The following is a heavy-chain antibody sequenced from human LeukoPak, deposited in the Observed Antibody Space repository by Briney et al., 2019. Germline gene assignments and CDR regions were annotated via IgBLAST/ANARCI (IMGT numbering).Heavy chain of an antibody. CDR2: IYYSGST. Sequence: PSETLSLTCTVSGGSISSSSYYWGWIRQSPGKGLEWIGSIYYSGSTYYNPSLKSRVTISVDTSTDQFSLRLNSVTAPDTAVYYCVTHEYTAYSNHFDFWGQGTLVTVSS. D-gene: IGHD6-6*01. V-gene: IGHV4-39*01. CDR1: GGSISSSSYY. J-gene: IGHJ4*02. CDR3: VTHEYTAYSNHFDF.